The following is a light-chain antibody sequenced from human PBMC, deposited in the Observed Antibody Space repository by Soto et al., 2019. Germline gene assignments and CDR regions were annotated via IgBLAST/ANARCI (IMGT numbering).Light chain of an antibody. V-gene: IGLV2-14*01. J-gene: IGLJ1*01. Sequence: QSVLTQPPPLSGSRGQTIGISRTGTSSDTGNYSFVSWYRTHTGKTPKLMIYYINNRPSGVSNRFSVSKSGNRASLTISGLQTEDYAYDYCVSYTTSAAYGFGTGTKVTVL. CDR2: YIN. CDR3: VSYTTSAAYG. CDR1: SSDTGNYSF.